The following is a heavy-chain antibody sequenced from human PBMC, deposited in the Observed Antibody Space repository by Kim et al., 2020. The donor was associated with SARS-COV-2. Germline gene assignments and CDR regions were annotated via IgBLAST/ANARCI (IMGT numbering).Heavy chain of an antibody. D-gene: IGHD3-16*01. Sequence: SVKVSCKASGGTFSSYAISWVRQAPGQGLEWMGGIIPIFGTANYAQKFQGRVTITADKSTSTAYMELSSLRSEDTAVYYCARATGRGMIPPFDYWGQGTLVTVSS. V-gene: IGHV1-69*06. CDR3: ARATGRGMIPPFDY. CDR2: IIPIFGTA. CDR1: GGTFSSYA. J-gene: IGHJ4*02.